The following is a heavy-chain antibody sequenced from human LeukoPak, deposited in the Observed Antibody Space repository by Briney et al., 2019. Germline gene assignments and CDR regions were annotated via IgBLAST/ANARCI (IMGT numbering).Heavy chain of an antibody. D-gene: IGHD5-18*01. Sequence: GGSLRLSCAASGFTFSSYAMSWVRQAPGKGLEWVSVISGHAGSIFYADSVKGRFTISRDNSKNTLFMQTNSLRAEDTAVYYCAKAEFTVMDESDYWGQGTLVTVSS. CDR2: ISGHAGSI. CDR3: AKAEFTVMDESDY. V-gene: IGHV3-23*01. CDR1: GFTFSSYA. J-gene: IGHJ4*02.